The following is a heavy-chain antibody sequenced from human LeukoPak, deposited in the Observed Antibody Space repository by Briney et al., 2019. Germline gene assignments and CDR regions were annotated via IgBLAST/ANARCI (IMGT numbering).Heavy chain of an antibody. V-gene: IGHV3-23*01. J-gene: IGHJ4*02. Sequence: GGSLRLSCAASGFIFNTYAMSWVRQAPGKGLERVSAIASSGGGTYYTDSVKGRFTIFRDNSKNTLYLQMNSLRGEDTAVYYCAKRTSSRAFDYWGQGTLVTVSS. D-gene: IGHD6-13*01. CDR3: AKRTSSRAFDY. CDR1: GFIFNTYA. CDR2: IASSGGGT.